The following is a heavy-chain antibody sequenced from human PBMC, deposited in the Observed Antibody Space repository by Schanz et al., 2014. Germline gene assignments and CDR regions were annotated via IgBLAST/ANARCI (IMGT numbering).Heavy chain of an antibody. J-gene: IGHJ4*02. Sequence: QVQLVESGGGVVQPGRSLRLSCAASGFSFSTYAMHWVRQAPGKGLEWVAVILYDGGKTYYADSVKGRFTISRDNTKNTLFLQMNNLRPEDTAMYFCARVGRDYISSSVLDSLHYWGQGSLVTVS. D-gene: IGHD6-6*01. V-gene: IGHV3-30*04. CDR1: GFSFSTYA. CDR2: ILYDGGKT. CDR3: ARVGRDYISSSVLDSLHY.